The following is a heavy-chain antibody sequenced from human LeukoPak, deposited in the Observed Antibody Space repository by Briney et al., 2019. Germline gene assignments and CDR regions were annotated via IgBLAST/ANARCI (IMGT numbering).Heavy chain of an antibody. CDR1: GYTFTSYG. V-gene: IGHV1-18*01. Sequence: ASVKVSCKASGYTFTSYGISWVRRAPGQGLEWMGWISAYSGNTNYAQKLQGRVTMTTDTSTSTAYMELRSLRADDTAVYYCASPGDYGDYRLDYWGQGTLVTVSS. D-gene: IGHD4-17*01. CDR3: ASPGDYGDYRLDY. J-gene: IGHJ4*02. CDR2: ISAYSGNT.